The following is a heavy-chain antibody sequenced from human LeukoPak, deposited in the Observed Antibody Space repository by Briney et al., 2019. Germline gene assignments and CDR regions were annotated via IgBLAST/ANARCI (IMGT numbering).Heavy chain of an antibody. D-gene: IGHD3-22*01. Sequence: ASVKVSFKASGGTFSSYAISWVRQAPGQGLEWMGGIIPISGTANYAQKFQGRVTITADESTSTAYMELSSLRSEDTAVYYCASEGDSSGYGAFDIWGQGTMVTVSS. CDR3: ASEGDSSGYGAFDI. CDR1: GGTFSSYA. J-gene: IGHJ3*02. V-gene: IGHV1-69*13. CDR2: IIPISGTA.